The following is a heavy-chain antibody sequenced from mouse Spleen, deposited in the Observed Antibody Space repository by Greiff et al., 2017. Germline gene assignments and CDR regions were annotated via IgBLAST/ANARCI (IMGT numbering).Heavy chain of an antibody. CDR1: GYAFTSYN. CDR3: ARGGNYVSYAMDY. J-gene: IGHJ4*01. Sequence: EVKLLESGPELVKPGASVKVSCKASGYAFTSYNMYWVKQSHGKSLEWIGYIDPYNGGTSYNQKFKGKATLTVDKSSSTAYMHLNSLTSEDSAVYYCARGGNYVSYAMDYWGQGTSVTVSS. CDR2: IDPYNGGT. V-gene: IGHV1S135*01. D-gene: IGHD2-1*01.